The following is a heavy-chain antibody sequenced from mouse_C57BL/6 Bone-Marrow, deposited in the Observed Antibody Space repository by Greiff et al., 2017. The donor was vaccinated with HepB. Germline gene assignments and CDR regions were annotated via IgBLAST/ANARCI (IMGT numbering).Heavy chain of an antibody. Sequence: GQLQQSGPELVKPGASVKISCKASGYTFTDYYMNWVKQSHGKSLEWIGDINPNNGGTSYNQKFKGKATLTVDKSSSTAYMELRSLTSEDSAVYYCAADGSSYDYWGQGTTLTVSS. CDR3: AADGSSYDY. CDR1: GYTFTDYY. CDR2: INPNNGGT. J-gene: IGHJ2*01. V-gene: IGHV1-26*01. D-gene: IGHD1-1*01.